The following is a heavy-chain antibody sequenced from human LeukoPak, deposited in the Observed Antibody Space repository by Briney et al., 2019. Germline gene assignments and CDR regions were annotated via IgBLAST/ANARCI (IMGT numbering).Heavy chain of an antibody. D-gene: IGHD6-13*01. CDR3: ARLPGWAAAGTGGFDY. J-gene: IGHJ4*02. CDR2: TYYRSKWYN. CDR1: GDSVSSNSAA. V-gene: IGHV6-1*01. Sequence: SQTLSLTCAISGDSVSSNSAAWNWTRQSPSRGLEWLGRTYYRSKWYNDYAVSVKGRITINPDTSKNQFSLQLNSVTPEDTAVYYCARLPGWAAAGTGGFDYWGQGTLVTVSS.